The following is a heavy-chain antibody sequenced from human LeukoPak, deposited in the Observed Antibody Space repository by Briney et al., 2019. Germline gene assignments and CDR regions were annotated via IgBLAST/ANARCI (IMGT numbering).Heavy chain of an antibody. CDR3: ARVEPYDFWSGYYNIDY. Sequence: GASVKVSCKASGGTFSSYAISWVRQAPGQGLEWMGGIIPIFGTANYAQKFQGRVTITADESTSTAYMELSSLRSEDTAVYYCARVEPYDFWSGYYNIDYSSQGTLVTVSS. V-gene: IGHV1-69*13. CDR1: GGTFSSYA. J-gene: IGHJ4*02. D-gene: IGHD3-3*01. CDR2: IIPIFGTA.